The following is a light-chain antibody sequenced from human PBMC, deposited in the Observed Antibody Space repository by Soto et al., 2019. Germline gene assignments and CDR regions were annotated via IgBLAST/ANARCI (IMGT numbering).Light chain of an antibody. CDR2: GAS. CDR3: QQYGSSPT. V-gene: IGKV3-20*01. J-gene: IGKJ5*01. Sequence: EIVLTQSPGTLSLSPGDRATLSCRASQSVKNNYLVWYQQKVGQAPRLLMSGASSRATGIPDRFSGSGSGTDFTLTISRLEPEDFAVYYCQQYGSSPTFGQGTRLE. CDR1: QSVKNNY.